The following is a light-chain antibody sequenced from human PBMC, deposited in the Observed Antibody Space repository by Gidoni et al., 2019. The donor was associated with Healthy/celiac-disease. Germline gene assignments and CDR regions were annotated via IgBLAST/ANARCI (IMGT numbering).Light chain of an antibody. V-gene: IGKV4-1*01. J-gene: IGKJ5*01. CDR2: WAS. Sequence: DIVMTQSPDSLAVSLGERATINCKPSQSVLYRSNNENYLAWYQQKPGQPPKLLIYWASTRESGVPDRFSGSGYGTDFTLTISSLQAEDGAVYYCQQYYSTPITFXXXTGXEIK. CDR3: QQYYSTPIT. CDR1: QSVLYRSNNENY.